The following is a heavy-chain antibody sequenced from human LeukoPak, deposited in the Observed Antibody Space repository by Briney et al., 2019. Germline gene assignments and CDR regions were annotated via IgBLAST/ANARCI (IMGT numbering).Heavy chain of an antibody. V-gene: IGHV4-61*09. CDR3: ARIYYGSGSYYHYFDY. D-gene: IGHD3-10*01. J-gene: IGHJ4*02. CDR2: IYTSGST. CDR1: SGSISSGVYF. Sequence: SETLSLTCTVSSGSISSGVYFWSWIRQPAGKGLEWIGHIYTSGSTNYNPSLKSRVTMSVDTSKNQFSLKLSPVTAADTAVYYCARIYYGSGSYYHYFDYWGQGTLVTVSS.